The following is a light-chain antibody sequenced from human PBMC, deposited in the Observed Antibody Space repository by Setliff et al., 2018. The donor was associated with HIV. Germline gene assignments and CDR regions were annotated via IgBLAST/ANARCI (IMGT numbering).Light chain of an antibody. CDR1: QSVSIW. Sequence: DIQMTQSPSNMSAFVGDRVTITCRASQSVSIWLAWYQQKPEKTPEVLIYKASTLQIGVPSRFSGTGSGTEFTLTITNLQPDDFGTYYCQQYDTVPATFGQGTKV. CDR3: QQYDTVPAT. CDR2: KAS. V-gene: IGKV1-5*03. J-gene: IGKJ1*01.